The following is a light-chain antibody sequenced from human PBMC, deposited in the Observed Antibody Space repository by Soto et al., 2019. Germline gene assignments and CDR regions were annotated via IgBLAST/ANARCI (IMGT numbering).Light chain of an antibody. CDR2: EVT. Sequence: QSALTQPASVSGSPGQSITISCTGTSSDVGGYHYVSWYQQHPGKAPKLMIYEVTNRPSGVSNPFSGSKSGNTASLTISGLQAEDEADYYCSSYTSSTTRLFGGGTKLTVL. CDR3: SSYTSSTTRL. J-gene: IGLJ3*02. V-gene: IGLV2-14*01. CDR1: SSDVGGYHY.